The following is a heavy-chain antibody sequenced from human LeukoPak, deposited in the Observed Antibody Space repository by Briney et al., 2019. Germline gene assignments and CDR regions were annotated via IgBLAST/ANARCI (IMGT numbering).Heavy chain of an antibody. J-gene: IGHJ3*02. CDR1: GGTFSSYA. V-gene: IGHV1-69*13. CDR2: IIPIFGTA. CDR3: ARDIYSGSYDDAFDI. D-gene: IGHD1-26*01. Sequence: SVKVSCKASGGTFSSYAISWMRQAPGQGLEWKGGIIPIFGTANYAQKFQGRVTITADESTSTAYMELSSLRSEDTAVYYCARDIYSGSYDDAFDIWGQGTMVTVSS.